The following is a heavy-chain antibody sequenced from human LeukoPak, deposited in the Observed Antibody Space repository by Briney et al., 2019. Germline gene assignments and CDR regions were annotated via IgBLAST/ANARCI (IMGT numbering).Heavy chain of an antibody. CDR2: ISGSGGST. V-gene: IGHV3-23*01. Sequence: GGSLRLSCAASGLPFSSYAMSWVRQAPGKGLEWVSAISGSGGSTYYADSVKGRFTISRDNSKNTLYLQMNSLRAEDTAVYYCAKGGYSYALYYFDYWGQGTLVTVSS. D-gene: IGHD5-18*01. CDR3: AKGGYSYALYYFDY. J-gene: IGHJ4*02. CDR1: GLPFSSYA.